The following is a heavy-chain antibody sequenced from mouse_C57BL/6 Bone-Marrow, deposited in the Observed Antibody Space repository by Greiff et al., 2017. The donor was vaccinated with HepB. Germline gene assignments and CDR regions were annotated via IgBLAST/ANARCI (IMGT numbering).Heavy chain of an antibody. CDR2: ISYDGSN. D-gene: IGHD2-2*01. V-gene: IGHV3-6*01. CDR1: GYSITSGYY. J-gene: IGHJ4*01. Sequence: EVQLQESGPGLVKPSQSLSLTCSVTGYSITSGYYWNWILQFPGNKLEWMGYISYDGSNNYNPSLKNRISITRDTSKNQFFLKLNSVTTEDTATYYCARGLYYGYDDAMDYWGQGTSVTVSS. CDR3: ARGLYYGYDDAMDY.